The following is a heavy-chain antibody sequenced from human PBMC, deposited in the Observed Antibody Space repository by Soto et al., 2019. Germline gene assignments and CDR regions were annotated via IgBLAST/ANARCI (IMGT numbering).Heavy chain of an antibody. V-gene: IGHV4-30-2*01. D-gene: IGHD3-22*01. CDR2: IYDSGST. CDR3: ARGDSSGLFDY. Sequence: PSETLSLTCAVSGDSISGSGYTWSWIRQPPGKGLEWIGYIYDSGSTYYNPSLKSRVTISVDRSKNQFSLKLSSVTAADTAVYYCARGDSSGLFDYWGQGTLVTVSS. CDR1: GDSISGSGYT. J-gene: IGHJ4*02.